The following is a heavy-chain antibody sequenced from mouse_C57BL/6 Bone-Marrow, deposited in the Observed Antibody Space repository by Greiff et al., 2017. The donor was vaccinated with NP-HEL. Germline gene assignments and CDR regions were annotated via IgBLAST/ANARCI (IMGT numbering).Heavy chain of an antibody. CDR3: ARKGLPYYYAMDY. CDR2: INPYNGGT. Sequence: EVKLMESGPVLVKPGASVKMSCKASGYTFTDYYMNWVKQSHGKSLEWIGVINPYNGGTSYNQKFKGKATLTVDKSSSTAYMELNSLTSEDSAVYYCARKGLPYYYAMDYWGQGTSVTVSS. CDR1: GYTFTDYY. J-gene: IGHJ4*01. V-gene: IGHV1-19*01. D-gene: IGHD2-4*01.